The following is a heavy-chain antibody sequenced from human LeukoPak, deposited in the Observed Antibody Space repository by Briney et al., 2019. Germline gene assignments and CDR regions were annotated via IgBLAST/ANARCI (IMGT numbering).Heavy chain of an antibody. CDR2: IIPLFGMV. V-gene: IGHV1-69*02. J-gene: IGHJ6*02. Sequence: ASVKVSCKASVGTFSSHTISWVRQAPEQGLEWMGRIIPLFGMVNYAQKFRDRVTITADKSPSTAYMEVRSLRSEDTAVYYCARLPSTDVNTAMVMYYHYGMDVWGQGTTVTAPS. CDR1: VGTFSSHT. CDR3: ARLPSTDVNTAMVMYYHYGMDV. D-gene: IGHD5-18*01.